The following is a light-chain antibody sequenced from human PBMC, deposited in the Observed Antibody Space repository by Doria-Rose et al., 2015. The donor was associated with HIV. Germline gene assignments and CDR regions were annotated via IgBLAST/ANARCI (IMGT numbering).Light chain of an antibody. CDR1: QSVSSN. J-gene: IGKJ1*01. CDR2: GAS. V-gene: IGKV3-15*01. Sequence: APLSVSPGERATLSCRASQSVSSNLAWYQQKPGQAPRLPIYGASTRATGIPARFSGSGSGTEFTLTISSLQSEDFAVYYCQQYNNWQTFGQGTKVEIK. CDR3: QQYNNWQT.